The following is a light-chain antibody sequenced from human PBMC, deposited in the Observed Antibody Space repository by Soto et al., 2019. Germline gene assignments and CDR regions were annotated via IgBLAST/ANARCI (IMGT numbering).Light chain of an antibody. V-gene: IGKV3-11*01. CDR1: QSVSGY. Sequence: EIVLTQSPXTLPLSPGGRATLSCRASQSVSGYLAWYQQKPGQAPRLLIYDASSRATGIPARFSGTGSGTDFTLTIGSLEPADFAGYYCQQRSNWPLTFGQGTRLEIK. J-gene: IGKJ5*01. CDR2: DAS. CDR3: QQRSNWPLT.